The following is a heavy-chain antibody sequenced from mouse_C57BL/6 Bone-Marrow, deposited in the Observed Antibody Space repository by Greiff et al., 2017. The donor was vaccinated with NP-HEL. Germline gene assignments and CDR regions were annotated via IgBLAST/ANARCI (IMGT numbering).Heavy chain of an antibody. J-gene: IGHJ4*01. CDR1: GYTFTDYY. Sequence: VQLQQSGAELVRPGASVKLSCKASGYTFTDYYINWVKQRPGQGLEWIARIYPGSGNTYYNEKFKGKATLTAEKASSTAYMQLSSLTSEDSAVYVCAIKDRSGQGYYAMDYWGQGTSVTVSS. CDR2: IYPGSGNT. CDR3: AIKDRSGQGYYAMDY. D-gene: IGHD3-2*02. V-gene: IGHV1-76*01.